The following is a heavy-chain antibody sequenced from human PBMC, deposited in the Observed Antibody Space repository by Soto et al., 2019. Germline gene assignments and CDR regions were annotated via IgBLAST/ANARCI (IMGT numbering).Heavy chain of an antibody. V-gene: IGHV4-34*01. Sequence: SETLSLTCAVYGRSFSGYYWSWIRQPPGKGLEWIGEINHSGSTNYNPSLKSRVTISVDTSKNQFSLKLSSVTAADTAVYYCARGPYVLRYFEVKPPFDYWGQGTLVTVSS. J-gene: IGHJ4*02. CDR1: GRSFSGYY. CDR2: INHSGST. D-gene: IGHD3-9*01. CDR3: ARGPYVLRYFEVKPPFDY.